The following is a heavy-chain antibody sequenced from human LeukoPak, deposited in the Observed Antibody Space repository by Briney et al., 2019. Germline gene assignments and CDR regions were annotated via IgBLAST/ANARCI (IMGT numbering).Heavy chain of an antibody. J-gene: IGHJ4*02. CDR3: ARGRDPY. V-gene: IGHV4-34*01. CDR2: INHSGST. D-gene: IGHD5-24*01. CDR1: GGSFSGYY. Sequence: SETLSLTCAVYGGSFSGYYWTWIRQPPGRGLEWIEGINHSGSTNYNPSLKSRVTISVDTSKSQFCLKLNSVTAADTAMYYCARGRDPYWGQGTLVTVSS.